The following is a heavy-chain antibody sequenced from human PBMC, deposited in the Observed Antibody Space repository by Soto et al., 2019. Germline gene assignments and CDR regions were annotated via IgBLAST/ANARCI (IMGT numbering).Heavy chain of an antibody. D-gene: IGHD4-17*01. CDR2: IYYSGST. J-gene: IGHJ4*02. V-gene: IGHV4-39*01. CDR1: GGSISSSSYY. CDR3: ARVPTTVTTDSGF. Sequence: SETLSLTCTVSGGSISSSSYYWGWIRQPPGKGLEWIGSIYYSGSTYYNPSLKSRVTISVDTSKNQFSLKLSSVTAADTAVYYCARVPTTVTTDSGFWGQGTLVTVSS.